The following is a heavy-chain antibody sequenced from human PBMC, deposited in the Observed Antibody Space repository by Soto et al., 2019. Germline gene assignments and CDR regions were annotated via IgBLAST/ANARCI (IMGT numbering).Heavy chain of an antibody. J-gene: IGHJ4*02. CDR3: ASGGNWKVGPDY. Sequence: SETLSLTCTVSGGSISSGGYYWSWIRQHPGKGLEWIGYIYYSGSTYYNPSLKSRVTISVDTSKNQFSLKLSSVTAADTAVYYCASGGNWKVGPDYWGQGTLVTVSS. CDR1: GGSISSGGYY. D-gene: IGHD1-1*01. CDR2: IYYSGST. V-gene: IGHV4-31*03.